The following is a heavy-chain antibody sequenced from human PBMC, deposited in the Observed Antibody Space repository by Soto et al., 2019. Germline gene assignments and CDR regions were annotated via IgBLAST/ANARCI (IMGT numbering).Heavy chain of an antibody. Sequence: EVQLVESGGGLVQSGGSLRLSCAASGFTFSSYEMNWVRQAPGKGLEWVSHISSSGTTLYYADSVKGRFTISRDNAKNSLFLHMRSLRAEDTAVYYCARDFFVTFYPHYYYGMDVWGQGTTVTVSS. D-gene: IGHD3-16*02. J-gene: IGHJ6*02. V-gene: IGHV3-48*03. CDR2: ISSSGTTL. CDR1: GFTFSSYE. CDR3: ARDFFVTFYPHYYYGMDV.